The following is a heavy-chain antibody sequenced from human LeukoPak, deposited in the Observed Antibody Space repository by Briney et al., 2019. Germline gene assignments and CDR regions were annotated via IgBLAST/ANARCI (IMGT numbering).Heavy chain of an antibody. Sequence: PSETLSLTCAVYGESFSGYYWSWIRQPPGKGLEWIGEINHSGSTNYNPSLKSRVTMSVDTSKNLFSLKLSSVTAADTAVYYCARLRAAAANNWFDPWGQGTLVTVSS. J-gene: IGHJ5*02. CDR1: GESFSGYY. CDR3: ARLRAAAANNWFDP. CDR2: INHSGST. D-gene: IGHD6-13*01. V-gene: IGHV4-34*01.